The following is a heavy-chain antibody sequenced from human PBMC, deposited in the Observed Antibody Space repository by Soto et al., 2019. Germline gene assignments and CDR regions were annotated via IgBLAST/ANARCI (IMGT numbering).Heavy chain of an antibody. CDR2: IYYSGST. J-gene: IGHJ4*02. CDR3: AKAMTIFGVVIIRYYFDY. D-gene: IGHD3-3*01. CDR1: GGSISSYY. V-gene: IGHV4-59*01. Sequence: SETLSLTCTVSGGSISSYYWSWIRQPPGKGLEWIGYIYYSGSTNYNPSLKSRVTISVDTSKNQFSLKLSSVTAADTAVYYCAKAMTIFGVVIIRYYFDYWGQGTLVTVSS.